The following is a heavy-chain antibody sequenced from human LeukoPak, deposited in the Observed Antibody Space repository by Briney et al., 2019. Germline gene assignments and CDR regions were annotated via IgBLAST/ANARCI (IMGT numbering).Heavy chain of an antibody. J-gene: IGHJ3*02. CDR2: IYYSGST. CDR3: AREAIAAAGDAFDI. Sequence: SETLSLTCTVSGGSISSGDYYWSWIRQPPGKGLEWIGYIYYSGSTYYNPSLKSRVSISLDTSKNQLSLRLSSVTAADTAVYCCAREAIAAAGDAFDIWGQGTMVTVSS. D-gene: IGHD6-13*01. V-gene: IGHV4-30-4*01. CDR1: GGSISSGDYY.